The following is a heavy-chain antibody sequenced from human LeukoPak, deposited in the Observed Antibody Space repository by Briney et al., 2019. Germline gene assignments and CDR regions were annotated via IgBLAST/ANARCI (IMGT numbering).Heavy chain of an antibody. V-gene: IGHV3-30*02. CDR1: GFTFSSYG. J-gene: IGHJ4*02. CDR2: IRYDGSNK. CDR3: AKVELSSGWAGGNY. Sequence: TGGSLRLSCAASGFTFSSYGMHWVRHAPGKGLEWVAFIRYDGSNKYYADSVKGRFTISRDNSKNTLYLQMNSLRAEDTAVYYCAKVELSSGWAGGNYWGQGTLVTVPS. D-gene: IGHD6-19*01.